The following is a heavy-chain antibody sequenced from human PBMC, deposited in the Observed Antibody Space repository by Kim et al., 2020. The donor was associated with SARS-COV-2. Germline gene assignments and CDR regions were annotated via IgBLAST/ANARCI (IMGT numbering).Heavy chain of an antibody. J-gene: IGHJ6*02. D-gene: IGHD3-10*01. CDR1: GFTFDDYA. CDR3: AKSFQRYYYGSGSYGMDV. Sequence: GGSLRLSCAASGFTFDDYAMHWVRQAPGKDLEWVSGISWNSGSIGYADSVKGRFTISRDNAKNSLYLQMNSLRAEDTALYYCAKSFQRYYYGSGSYGMDVWGQGTTVTVSS. CDR2: ISWNSGSI. V-gene: IGHV3-9*01.